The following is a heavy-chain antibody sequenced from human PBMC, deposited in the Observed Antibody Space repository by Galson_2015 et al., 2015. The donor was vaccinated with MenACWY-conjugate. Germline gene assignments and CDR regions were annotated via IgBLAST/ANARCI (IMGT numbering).Heavy chain of an antibody. V-gene: IGHV3-48*03. CDR2: ISSSGTTI. CDR1: AFTFSSFE. Sequence: SLRLSCAASAFTFSSFEMNWVRQAPGKGLEWVSYISSSGTTIYYSDSVKGRFTISRDNAKYSLYLQMNSLRAEDTAVYYCARLAVPGLNWGQGTLVTVSS. J-gene: IGHJ4*02. D-gene: IGHD6-19*01. CDR3: ARLAVPGLN.